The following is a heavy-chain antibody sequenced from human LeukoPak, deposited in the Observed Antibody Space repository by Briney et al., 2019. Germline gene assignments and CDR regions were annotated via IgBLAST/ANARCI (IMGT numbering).Heavy chain of an antibody. CDR3: AKEMGGAGADFDY. CDR2: ISASGTGT. D-gene: IGHD3-16*01. Sequence: PGGSLRLSCAASGFTFSSYAMSWVRQAPGKGLEWVSAISASGTGTYYADSVKGRFTISRDNSKNTLFLQMNSLRAEDTAMYYCAKEMGGAGADFDYWGQGTLVTVSS. J-gene: IGHJ4*02. CDR1: GFTFSSYA. V-gene: IGHV3-23*01.